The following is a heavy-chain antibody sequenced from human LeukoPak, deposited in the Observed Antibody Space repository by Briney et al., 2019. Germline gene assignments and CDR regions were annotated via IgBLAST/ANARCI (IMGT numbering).Heavy chain of an antibody. Sequence: GGSLRLSCEASGFTSNSAMHWVRQAPGKGLEWVAAISYDGSNVYYADSVKGRFTISRDDSKNTLYLQMNSLRAEDTAVYYCAKDLNSKWSLDYWGQGTLVTVSS. CDR2: ISYDGSNV. D-gene: IGHD2/OR15-2a*01. CDR3: AKDLNSKWSLDY. CDR1: GFTSNSA. V-gene: IGHV3-30*18. J-gene: IGHJ4*02.